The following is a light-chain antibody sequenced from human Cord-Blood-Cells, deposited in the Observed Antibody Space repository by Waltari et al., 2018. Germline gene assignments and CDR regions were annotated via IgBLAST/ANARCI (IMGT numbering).Light chain of an antibody. J-gene: IGLJ2*01. CDR1: SSDVGGYNY. Sequence: QSALTQPPSASGSPGQSVTISRTGTSSDVGGYNYVSWYQQHPGKAPKLMIYEVSKRPSGVPDRFSGLQAEDEADYYCSSYAGSNNLVFGGGTKLTVL. V-gene: IGLV2-8*01. CDR3: SSYAGSNNLV. CDR2: EVS.